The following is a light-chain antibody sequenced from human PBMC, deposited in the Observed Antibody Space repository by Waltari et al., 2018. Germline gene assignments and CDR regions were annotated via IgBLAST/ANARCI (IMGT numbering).Light chain of an antibody. CDR2: EGN. V-gene: IGLV2-23*01. CDR3: CSYVSNTYV. Sequence: QSALTQPASVSGSPGQSITISCTGTTTDSWTYNLVSWYQQQPGKAPKLIIFEGNKRPSGVSNRFFASKSGNTASLTISGLQADDEADYHCCSYVSNTYVFGTGTKVTVL. J-gene: IGLJ1*01. CDR1: TTDSWTYNL.